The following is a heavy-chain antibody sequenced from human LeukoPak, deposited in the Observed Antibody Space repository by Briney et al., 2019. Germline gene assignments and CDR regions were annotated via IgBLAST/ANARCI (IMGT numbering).Heavy chain of an antibody. D-gene: IGHD6-19*01. V-gene: IGHV4-34*01. Sequence: PSETLSLTCTVYGGSFSGYYWSWIRQPPGKGLEWIGEINHSGSTNYNPSLKSRVTISVDTSKNQFSLKLSSVTAADTAVYYCARGTQPPGVGLIKKSSRAQVPRPNKYYFDYWGQGTLVTVSS. CDR2: INHSGST. CDR1: GGSFSGYY. CDR3: ARGTQPPGVGLIKKSSRAQVPRPNKYYFDY. J-gene: IGHJ4*02.